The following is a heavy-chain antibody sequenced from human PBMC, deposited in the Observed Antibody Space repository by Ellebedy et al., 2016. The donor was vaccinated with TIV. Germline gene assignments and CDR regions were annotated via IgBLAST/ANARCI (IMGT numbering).Heavy chain of an antibody. J-gene: IGHJ5*02. Sequence: PGGSLRLSCAASGFTFSNSAMGWVRQAPGKGLEWVSSISDGGGGTYFTDSVEGRFTISRDNSENTLYLQINSLRAEDTAVYFCAKIVRQSSGWSTGVDHWGQGTLVTVSS. V-gene: IGHV3-23*01. CDR2: ISDGGGGT. CDR1: GFTFSNSA. D-gene: IGHD6-19*01. CDR3: AKIVRQSSGWSTGVDH.